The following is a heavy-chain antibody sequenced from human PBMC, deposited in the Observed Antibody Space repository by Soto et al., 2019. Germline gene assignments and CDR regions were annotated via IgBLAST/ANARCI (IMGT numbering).Heavy chain of an antibody. CDR3: AKDRDPDGIWTFDS. CDR2: IIGGDGDK. CDR1: GFTFRTFT. V-gene: IGHV3-23*01. Sequence: EVQPLEHGGQLVQPGESLRLSCAASGFTFRTFTMNWVRQAPGKGLEWVSGIIGGDGDKFYSDSVKGRFTISRDNSKDMLFLQMSSLRVDDTAVYYCAKDRDPDGIWTFDSWGQGTLVTVSS. J-gene: IGHJ5*01. D-gene: IGHD3-9*01.